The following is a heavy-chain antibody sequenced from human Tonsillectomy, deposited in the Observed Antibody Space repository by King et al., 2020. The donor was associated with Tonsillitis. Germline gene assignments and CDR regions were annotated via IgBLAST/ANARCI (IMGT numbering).Heavy chain of an antibody. CDR1: GGSFSGYY. CDR3: ARGLYCSSTSCYHNYFDY. Sequence: VQLQQWGAGLLKPSETLSLTCAVYGGSFSGYYWSWIRQPPGKGLEWIGEINHSGSTNYNPSLKSRVTISVDTSKNQFSLKLSSVTAADTAGYYCARGLYCSSTSCYHNYFDYWGQGTLVTVSS. CDR2: INHSGST. J-gene: IGHJ4*02. D-gene: IGHD2-2*01. V-gene: IGHV4-34*01.